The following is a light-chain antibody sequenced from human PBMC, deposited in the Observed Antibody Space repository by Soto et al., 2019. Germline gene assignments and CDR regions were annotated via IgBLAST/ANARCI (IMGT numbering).Light chain of an antibody. CDR1: QSVFSNSKNRNH. V-gene: IGKV1-39*01. J-gene: IGKJ1*01. CDR3: HQSYSTRT. CDR2: AAA. Sequence: ILMTQSPDSLAVSLGERATINCKSNQSVFSNSKNRNHLSWYQQKPGKAPKLLIYAAATLQSGVPSRFSGSGSGTDLTLTISSLQPEDFATYYCHQSYSTRTFGQGTKVDI.